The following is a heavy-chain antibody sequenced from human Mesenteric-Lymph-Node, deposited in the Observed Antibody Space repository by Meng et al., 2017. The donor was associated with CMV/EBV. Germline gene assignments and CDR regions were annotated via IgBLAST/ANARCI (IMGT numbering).Heavy chain of an antibody. J-gene: IGHJ4*02. CDR3: ARRAREITMIVVVRYYFDY. V-gene: IGHV4-34*01. D-gene: IGHD3-22*01. CDR1: YY. CDR2: IYHSGST. Sequence: YYWSLIRQHPGRGLEWIGEIYHSGSTNYNPSLKSRVTISVDKSKNQFSLKLSSVTAADTAVYYCARRAREITMIVVVRYYFDYWGQGTLVTVSS.